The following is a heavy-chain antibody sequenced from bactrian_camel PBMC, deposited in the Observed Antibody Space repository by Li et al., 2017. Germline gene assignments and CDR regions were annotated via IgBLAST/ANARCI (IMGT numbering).Heavy chain of an antibody. CDR2: IDRYGVT. J-gene: IGHJ6*01. CDR3: AALPAPFRSVLITTRPEAFGY. V-gene: IGHV3S53*01. D-gene: IGHD1*01. Sequence: VQLVESGGGSVQAGGALRLSCVSSEGFGRRYCMGWFRQTPGKEREGVAAIDRYGVTVYSDSVKGRFTISRDDAKNTLYLQMNSLKPEDTAVYYCAALPAPFRSVLITTRPEAFGYWGQGTQVTVS. CDR1: EGFGRRYC.